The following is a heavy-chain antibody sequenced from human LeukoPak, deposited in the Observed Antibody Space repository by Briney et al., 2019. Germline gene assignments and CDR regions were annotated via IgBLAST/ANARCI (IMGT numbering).Heavy chain of an antibody. V-gene: IGHV3-30*18. CDR3: AKAGYSSGWRNFDY. CDR2: ISYDGSNK. J-gene: IGHJ4*02. CDR1: GFTVSSSY. D-gene: IGHD6-19*01. Sequence: GGSLRLSCAASGFTVSSSYMSWVRQAPGKGLEWVAVISYDGSNKFYADSVKGRFTISRDNSKNTLYLQMNSLRAEDAAVFYCAKAGYSSGWRNFDYWGQGTLVTVSS.